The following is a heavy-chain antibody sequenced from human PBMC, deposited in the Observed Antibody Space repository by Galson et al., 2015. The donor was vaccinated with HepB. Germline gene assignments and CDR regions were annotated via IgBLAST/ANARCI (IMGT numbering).Heavy chain of an antibody. CDR3: ARSHYDILTGYGGYYFDY. D-gene: IGHD3-9*01. CDR2: IIPILGIA. J-gene: IGHJ4*02. Sequence: FSSYAISWVRQAPGQGLEWMGRIIPILGIANYAQKFQGRVTITADKSTSTAYMELSSLRPEDTAVYYCARSHYDILTGYGGYYFDYWGQGTLVTVSS. V-gene: IGHV1-69*04. CDR1: FSSYA.